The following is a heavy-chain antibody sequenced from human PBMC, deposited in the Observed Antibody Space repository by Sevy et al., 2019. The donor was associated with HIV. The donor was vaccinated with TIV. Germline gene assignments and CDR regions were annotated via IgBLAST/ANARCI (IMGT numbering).Heavy chain of an antibody. CDR3: VRDSGTYHAFDL. CDR1: EFPFSSYS. J-gene: IGHJ3*01. CDR2: IGSDGETT. V-gene: IGHV3-64*01. Sequence: GGSLRLSCAASEFPFSSYSFYWVRQAPGKGLEYVSAIGSDGETTLYASSVKGRFTISRDNSKNTVFLQMGRLRSEDMGVYYCVRDSGTYHAFDLWGRGTMVTVSS. D-gene: IGHD1-26*01.